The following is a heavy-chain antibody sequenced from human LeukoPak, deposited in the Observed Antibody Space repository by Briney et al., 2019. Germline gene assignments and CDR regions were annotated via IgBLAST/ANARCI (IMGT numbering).Heavy chain of an antibody. CDR1: GGSFKDSY. CDR2: IKHSGNT. CDR3: ARAKWFGGMDV. J-gene: IGHJ6*04. V-gene: IGHV4-34*01. Sequence: PSETLSLTCAVYGGSFKDSYWSWIRQSPGKGLEWLGEIKHSGNTNYNPSLKSRATIPIDTSKNQFFLNLTSVTAADTAVYFCARAKWFGGMDVWGKGTTVTVSS. D-gene: IGHD3-10*01.